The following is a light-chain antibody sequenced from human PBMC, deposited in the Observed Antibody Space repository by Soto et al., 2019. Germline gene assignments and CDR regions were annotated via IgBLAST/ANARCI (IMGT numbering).Light chain of an antibody. V-gene: IGLV2-8*01. Sequence: QSALIQPPSASGSPGQSVAISCTGTSSDVGAYNYVSRYQLHPGKAPKLIISEVTKRPSGVPDRFSGSKSGNTASLTVSGLQADDEADYHCSSYTGNADILYVFGSGTKLTVL. CDR2: EVT. CDR3: SSYTGNADILYV. J-gene: IGLJ1*01. CDR1: SSDVGAYNY.